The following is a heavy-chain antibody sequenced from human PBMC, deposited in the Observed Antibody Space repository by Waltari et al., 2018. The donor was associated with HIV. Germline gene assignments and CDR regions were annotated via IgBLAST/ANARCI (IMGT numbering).Heavy chain of an antibody. D-gene: IGHD3-3*01. CDR1: GGYSSSYY. J-gene: IGHJ3*02. V-gene: IGHV4-39*07. CDR3: ARTFYTFWSGPLGAFEI. CDR2: ASSFGAT. Sequence: QLKHEESGPRLVKPLGTLSLTCSVSGGYSSSYYWAWIRQQPGKRPEWIGSASSFGATYFNSSIKCRFTISLDKSKNEFSLGVTSVTAADTALYYCARTFYTFWSGPLGAFEIWGLGTAVTVSS.